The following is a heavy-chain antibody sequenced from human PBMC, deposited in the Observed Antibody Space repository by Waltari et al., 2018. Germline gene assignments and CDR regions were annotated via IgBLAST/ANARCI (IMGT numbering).Heavy chain of an antibody. J-gene: IGHJ4*02. CDR3: ARGDIVGGDY. V-gene: IGHV3-21*01. CDR1: GFTFRSHI. Sequence: EVQLVESGGGLAKPGGSLRRSCPAPGFTFRSHILTWVRQAPGKGLECVSSISSSSSYIYYADSVKGRFTISRDNAKNSLYLQMNSLRAEDTAVYYCARGDIVGGDYWGQGTLVTVSS. CDR2: ISSSSSYI. D-gene: IGHD2-15*01.